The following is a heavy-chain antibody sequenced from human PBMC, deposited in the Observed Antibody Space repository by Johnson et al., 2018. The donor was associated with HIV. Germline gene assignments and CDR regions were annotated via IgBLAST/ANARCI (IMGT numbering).Heavy chain of an antibody. V-gene: IGHV3-33*08. CDR3: ARRVEGRRSANDAFDI. D-gene: IGHD1-1*01. Sequence: QMLLVESGGGVVQPGGSLRLSCAASGFTISSYGMHWVRQAPGKGLEWVAVIWYDGSNKYYADSVKGRFTISRDNSKNTLYLQMNSLRAEDTAVYYCARRVEGRRSANDAFDIWGQGTMVTVSS. CDR1: GFTISSYG. CDR2: IWYDGSNK. J-gene: IGHJ3*02.